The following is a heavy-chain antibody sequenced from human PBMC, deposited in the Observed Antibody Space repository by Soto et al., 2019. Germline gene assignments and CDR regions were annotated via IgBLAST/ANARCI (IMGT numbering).Heavy chain of an antibody. D-gene: IGHD6-13*01. CDR1: GFTFSSYG. CDR3: ARDEAAALFDY. V-gene: IGHV3-33*01. CDR2: IWYDGSNK. J-gene: IGHJ4*02. Sequence: QVQLVESGGGVVQPGRSLRLSCAASGFTFSSYGMHWVRQAPGKGLEWVAGIWYDGSNKYYADSVKGRFTISRDNSKNTLYLQMNSLRAEDTAVYYCARDEAAALFDYWGQGTLVTVSS.